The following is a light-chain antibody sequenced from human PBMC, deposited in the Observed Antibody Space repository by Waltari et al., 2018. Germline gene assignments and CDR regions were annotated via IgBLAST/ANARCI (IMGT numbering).Light chain of an antibody. CDR2: DVS. Sequence: QSALTQPASVSGSPGQSITISCTGTSIDVGDYNFVSCYQHHPGKAPKLIIYDVSDRPSGVFNLFSGSKSGNTASLTISGLQAKDEAMYYCSSFTGSSFVLFGGGTMLTVL. J-gene: IGLJ2*01. CDR3: SSFTGSSFVL. V-gene: IGLV2-14*03. CDR1: SIDVGDYNF.